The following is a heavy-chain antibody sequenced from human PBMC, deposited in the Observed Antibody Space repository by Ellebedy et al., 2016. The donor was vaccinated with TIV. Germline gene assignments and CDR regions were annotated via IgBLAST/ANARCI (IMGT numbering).Heavy chain of an antibody. CDR1: GGSISSSSYY. CDR3: ASGYYPYYYYGMDV. J-gene: IGHJ6*02. Sequence: SETLSLTXTVSGGSISSSSYYWGWIRQPPGKGLEWIGSIYYSGSTYYNPSLKSRVTISVDTSKNQFSLKLSSVTAADTAVYYCASGYYPYYYYGMDVWGQGTTVTVSS. CDR2: IYYSGST. D-gene: IGHD3-22*01. V-gene: IGHV4-39*01.